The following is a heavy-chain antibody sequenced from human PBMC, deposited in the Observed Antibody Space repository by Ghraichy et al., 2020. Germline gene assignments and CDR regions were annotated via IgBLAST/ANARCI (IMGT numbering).Heavy chain of an antibody. CDR3: SGGWLLL. V-gene: IGHV3-21*01. CDR1: GFTFSTYT. CDR2: ITSDGKNI. Sequence: GGSLRLSCAASGFTFSTYTMSWVRQAPGQGLEWVSTITSDGKNIYYADSVKGRFTVSRDNAKNSLDLQMNSLRAEDMAVYYCSGGWLLLWGQGTLVTVSS. J-gene: IGHJ4*02. D-gene: IGHD5-24*01.